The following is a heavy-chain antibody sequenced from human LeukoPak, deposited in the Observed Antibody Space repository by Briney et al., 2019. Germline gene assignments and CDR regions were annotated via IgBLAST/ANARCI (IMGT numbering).Heavy chain of an antibody. CDR1: GFTFNEYT. CDR2: ITHDGGAA. V-gene: IGHV3-43*01. CDR3: ATETFTGSTMIN. D-gene: IGHD3-16*01. J-gene: IGHJ4*02. Sequence: GGSLRLSCAASGFTFNEYTMHWVRQAPGKGLERVSLITHDGGAAFYADSVRGRFTISRDNSRNSLYLQMNSLRAEDTAVYYCATETFTGSTMINWGQGTLVTVSS.